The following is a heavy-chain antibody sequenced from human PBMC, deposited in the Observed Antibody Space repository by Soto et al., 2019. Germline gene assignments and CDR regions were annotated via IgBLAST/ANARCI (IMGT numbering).Heavy chain of an antibody. CDR2: IYYSWST. D-gene: IGHD3-10*01. V-gene: IGHV4-31*03. J-gene: IGHJ4*02. Sequence: SETLSLTSTVSGCSSSSRGYNWSWMRQHPGKGLEWIGYIYYSWSTYYNPSLKSRVTISVDTSQNQFSLKLSSVTAADTAVYFCASYGSGSYYRTSFAYWGQGALVT. CDR1: GCSSSSRGYN. CDR3: ASYGSGSYYRTSFAY.